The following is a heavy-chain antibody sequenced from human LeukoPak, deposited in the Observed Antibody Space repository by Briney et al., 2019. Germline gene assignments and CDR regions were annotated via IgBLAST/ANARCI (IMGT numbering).Heavy chain of an antibody. CDR3: ARDGSSGWYFGHDCYYYGMDV. CDR2: ISYDGSNK. J-gene: IGHJ6*02. D-gene: IGHD6-19*01. CDR1: GFTFSSYA. Sequence: GGSLRLSCAASGFTFSSYAMHWVRQAPGKGLEWVAVISYDGSNKYYADSVKGRFTISRDNSKNTLYLQMNSLRAEDTAVYYCARDGSSGWYFGHDCYYYGMDVWGQGTTVTVSS. V-gene: IGHV3-30*04.